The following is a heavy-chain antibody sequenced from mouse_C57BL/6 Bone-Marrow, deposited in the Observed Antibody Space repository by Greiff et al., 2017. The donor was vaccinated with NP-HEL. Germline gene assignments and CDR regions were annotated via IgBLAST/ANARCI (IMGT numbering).Heavy chain of an antibody. CDR1: GFSLTSYG. D-gene: IGHD1-1*01. CDR2: IWSDGST. J-gene: IGHJ4*01. Sequence: QVQLKESGPGLVAPSQSLSITCTVSGFSLTSYGVHWVRQPPGKGLEWLVVIWSDGSTTYYSAPKSRLSISKDNSKSQVFLKMNSLQTDDTAMCYCARHCYGSSYGYAIDYWGQGTSVTVSS. CDR3: ARHCYGSSYGYAIDY. V-gene: IGHV2-6-1*01.